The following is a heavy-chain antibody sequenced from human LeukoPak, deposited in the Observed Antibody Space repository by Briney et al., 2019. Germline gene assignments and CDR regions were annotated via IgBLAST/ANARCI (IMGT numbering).Heavy chain of an antibody. Sequence: PGGSLRLSCAASGFTFSSYGMHWVRQAPGKGLEWVAVISYDGSNKYYADSVKGRFTISRDNSKNTLYLQMNSLRAEDTAVYYCARGGSHDGDYGDYDYWGQGTLVTVSS. V-gene: IGHV3-30*03. D-gene: IGHD4-17*01. CDR3: ARGGSHDGDYGDYDY. J-gene: IGHJ4*02. CDR2: ISYDGSNK. CDR1: GFTFSSYG.